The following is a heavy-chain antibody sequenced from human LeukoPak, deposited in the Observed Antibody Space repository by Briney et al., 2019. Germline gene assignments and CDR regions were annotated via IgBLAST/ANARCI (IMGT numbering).Heavy chain of an antibody. CDR1: GFTFSSYS. J-gene: IGHJ4*02. CDR3: ASPASSGYYFDY. V-gene: IGHV3-21*01. Sequence: GGSLRLSCAASGFTFSSYSMNWDRQAPGKGLEWVSSISSSSSYIYYADSVKGRFTISRDNAKNSLYLQMNSLRAEDTAVYYCASPASSGYYFDYWGQGTLVTVSS. CDR2: ISSSSSYI. D-gene: IGHD3-22*01.